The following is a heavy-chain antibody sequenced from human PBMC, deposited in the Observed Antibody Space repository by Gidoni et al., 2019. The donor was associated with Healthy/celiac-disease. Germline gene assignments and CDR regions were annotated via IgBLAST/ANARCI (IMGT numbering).Heavy chain of an antibody. CDR2: ISWNSGSI. CDR1: GFTFDDYA. D-gene: IGHD3-10*01. Sequence: EVQLVESGGGLVQPGRSLRLSCAASGFTFDDYAMHWVRQAPGKGLEWVSSISWNSGSIGYADSVKGRFTISRDNAKNSLYLQMNSLRAEDTALYYCAKEGAGGFDYWGQGTLVTVSS. CDR3: AKEGAGGFDY. V-gene: IGHV3-9*01. J-gene: IGHJ4*02.